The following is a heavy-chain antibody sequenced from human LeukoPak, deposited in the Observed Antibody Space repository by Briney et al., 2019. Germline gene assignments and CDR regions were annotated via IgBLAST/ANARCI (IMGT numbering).Heavy chain of an antibody. V-gene: IGHV3-30*02. CDR1: GFTFSSYG. J-gene: IGHJ6*02. Sequence: PGGSVRLSCAASGFTFSSYGMHWVRQSPGKGLEWVAFIRYDGSNKYYADSVKGRFTISRDNSKNTLYLQMNSLRAEDTAVYYCAKAGREVRGVIKLYYYGMDVWGQGTTVTVPS. CDR2: IRYDGSNK. CDR3: AKAGREVRGVIKLYYYGMDV. D-gene: IGHD3-10*01.